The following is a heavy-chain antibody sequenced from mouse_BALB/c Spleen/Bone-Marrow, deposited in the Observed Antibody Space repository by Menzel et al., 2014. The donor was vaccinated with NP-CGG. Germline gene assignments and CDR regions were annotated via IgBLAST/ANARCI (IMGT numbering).Heavy chain of an antibody. J-gene: IGHJ3*01. CDR2: INPTSGYT. CDR1: GYTFTSYW. Sequence: VQLQESGPELAKPGASVKMSCRASGYTFTSYWMNWVKQRPVQGLEWIGCINPTSGYTEYNQKFKDKATLTTDKSSSTAYMQLSSLTSEDSAVYYCTTGGNDWFAYWGQGTLVTGSA. CDR3: TTGGNDWFAY. D-gene: IGHD2-1*01. V-gene: IGHV1-7*01.